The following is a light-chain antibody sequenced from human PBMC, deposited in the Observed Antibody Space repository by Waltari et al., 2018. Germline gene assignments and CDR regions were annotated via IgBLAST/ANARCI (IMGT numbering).Light chain of an antibody. V-gene: IGKV3-15*01. CDR3: QQYSNWPYT. CDR1: QSLPTN. CDR2: VAS. J-gene: IGKJ2*01. Sequence: ELVMPQPPDTLSVAPAAGVTVSCRASQSLPTNLAWYQQKPGQPPRLLIYVASTRATGVPARFSGSGSGTEFTLTISSLESEDFAVYYCQQYSNWPYTFGQGTKLEIK.